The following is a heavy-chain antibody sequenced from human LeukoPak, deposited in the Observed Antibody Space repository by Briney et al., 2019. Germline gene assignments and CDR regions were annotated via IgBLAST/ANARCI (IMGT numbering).Heavy chain of an antibody. CDR2: INAYNGNT. J-gene: IGHJ4*02. CDR1: GYTFTGYY. Sequence: ASVKVSCKASGYTFTGYYMHWVRQAPGQGLEWMGWINAYNGNTYYAQTFQGRVTMTTDTSTYTAYMELRSLRSDDTAVYYCARDPGPGVAGTLDYWGQGTLVTVSS. V-gene: IGHV1-18*04. D-gene: IGHD6-19*01. CDR3: ARDPGPGVAGTLDY.